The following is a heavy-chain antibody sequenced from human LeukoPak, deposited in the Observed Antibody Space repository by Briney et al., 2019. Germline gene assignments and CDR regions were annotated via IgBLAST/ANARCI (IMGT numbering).Heavy chain of an antibody. V-gene: IGHV4-39*07. CDR1: SGSISSTSYY. CDR2: MYYSGST. CDR3: ASENYDILTGYEF. J-gene: IGHJ6*02. Sequence: SETLSLTCTVSSGSISSTSYYWGWIRQPPGMGLEWIGSMYYSGSTYYNPSLKSRVTISADTSKNQFSLKLSSVTAADTAVYYCASENYDILTGYEFWGQGTTVTVSS. D-gene: IGHD3-9*01.